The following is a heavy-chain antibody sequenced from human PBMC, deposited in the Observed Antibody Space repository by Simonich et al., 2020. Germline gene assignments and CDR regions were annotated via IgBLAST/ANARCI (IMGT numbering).Heavy chain of an antibody. CDR1: GYTLTELS. V-gene: IGHV1-24*01. CDR2: FEPEDGET. Sequence: QVQLVQSGAEVKKPGASVKVSCKVSGYTLTELSMHWVRQAPGKGLEWMGGFEPEDGETIYAKKFQGRVTMTEDTSTDTAYMELSSLRSEDTAVYYCATGDILTGYYLTNAFDIWGQGTMVTVSS. CDR3: ATGDILTGYYLTNAFDI. D-gene: IGHD3-9*01. J-gene: IGHJ3*02.